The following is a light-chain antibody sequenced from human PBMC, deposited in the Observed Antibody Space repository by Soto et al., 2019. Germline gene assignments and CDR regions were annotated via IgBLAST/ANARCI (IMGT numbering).Light chain of an antibody. J-gene: IGKJ1*01. V-gene: IGKV3-20*01. Sequence: EIVLTQSPGTLSSSPGERATLSCRASQSISSTYLAWYRQKPGQAPRLLVYAASSRATGIPDRFSGSESGTDFTLTISRLEPEDFAVYYCQQYYASSWTCGQGTRVEIK. CDR2: AAS. CDR1: QSISSTY. CDR3: QQYYASSWT.